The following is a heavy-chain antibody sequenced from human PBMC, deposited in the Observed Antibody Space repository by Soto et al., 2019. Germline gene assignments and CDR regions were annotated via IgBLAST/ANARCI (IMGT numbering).Heavy chain of an antibody. D-gene: IGHD2-2*01. J-gene: IGHJ6*02. V-gene: IGHV1-8*01. Sequence: ASVKVSCKASGDTFTSYDINWVRQATGQGLEWMGWMNPNSGNTGYAQKFQGRVTMTRNTSISTAYMELSSLRSEDTAVYYCARLGYCISTSCYVDYYYGMDVWGQGTTVTVSS. CDR2: MNPNSGNT. CDR3: ARLGYCISTSCYVDYYYGMDV. CDR1: GDTFTSYD.